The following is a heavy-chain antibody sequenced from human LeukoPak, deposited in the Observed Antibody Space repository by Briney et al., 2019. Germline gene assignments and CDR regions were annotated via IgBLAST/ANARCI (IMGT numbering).Heavy chain of an antibody. D-gene: IGHD2-15*01. CDR3: ARGRYCSGGSCYLVY. J-gene: IGHJ4*02. CDR1: GGSISSYY. CDR2: IYYSGNT. V-gene: IGHV4-59*01. Sequence: SETPSLTCTVSGGSISSYYWSWIRQPPGKGPEWIGYIYYSGNTNYNPSLKSRVTISVDTSKNQFSLKLNSVTAADTAVYYCARGRYCSGGSCYLVYWGQGTLVTASS.